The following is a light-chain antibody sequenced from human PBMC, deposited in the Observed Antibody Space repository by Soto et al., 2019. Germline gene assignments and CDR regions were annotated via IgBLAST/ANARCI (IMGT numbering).Light chain of an antibody. CDR1: QSVSSN. Sequence: EIVMTQSPATLPVSPGERATLSCRASQSVSSNLAWYQQKPGQAPRLLIHGASTRATGIPARFSGSGSGTEFTLTISSLRSEDFAVYYCQQYDNWPWAFGQGTKVEIK. J-gene: IGKJ1*01. CDR3: QQYDNWPWA. V-gene: IGKV3-15*01. CDR2: GAS.